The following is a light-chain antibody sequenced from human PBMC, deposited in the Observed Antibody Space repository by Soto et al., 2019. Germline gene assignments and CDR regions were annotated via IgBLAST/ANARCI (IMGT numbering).Light chain of an antibody. CDR2: EVS. Sequence: QSALTQPASVSGSPGQSITISCTGTSSDVGAYTYVSWYQQHPGKAPKLMIFEVSDRPSGVSNRFSGSKSGNTASLTISGLQAEDDADYYCSSYTTSNTLVFGGGTKLTVL. CDR1: SSDVGAYTY. V-gene: IGLV2-14*01. J-gene: IGLJ2*01. CDR3: SSYTTSNTLV.